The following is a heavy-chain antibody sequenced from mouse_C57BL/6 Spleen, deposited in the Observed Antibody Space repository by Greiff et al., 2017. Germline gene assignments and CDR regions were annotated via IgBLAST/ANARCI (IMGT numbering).Heavy chain of an antibody. V-gene: IGHV1-82*01. J-gene: IGHJ2*01. CDR3: ARKDYGSSYVYFDY. Sequence: VQLQQSGPELVKPGASVKISCKASGYAFSSSWMNWVKQRPGKGLEWIGRIYPGDGDTNYNGKFKGKATLTADKSSSTAYMQLSSLTSEDSAVYFCARKDYGSSYVYFDYWGQGTTLTVSS. CDR2: IYPGDGDT. D-gene: IGHD1-1*01. CDR1: GYAFSSSW.